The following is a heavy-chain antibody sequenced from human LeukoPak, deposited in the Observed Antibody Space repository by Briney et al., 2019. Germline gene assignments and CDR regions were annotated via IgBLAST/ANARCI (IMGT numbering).Heavy chain of an antibody. CDR1: GGSISSSSYY. V-gene: IGHV4-39*07. CDR2: IYYSGST. D-gene: IGHD5-24*01. J-gene: IGHJ4*02. CDR3: ARGPGKRWLQFRHYFDY. Sequence: SETLSLTCTVSGGSISSSSYYWGWIRQPPGKELEWIGSIYYSGSTYYNPSLKSRVTISVDTSKNQFSLKLSSVTAADTAVYYCARGPGKRWLQFRHYFDYWGQGTLVTVSS.